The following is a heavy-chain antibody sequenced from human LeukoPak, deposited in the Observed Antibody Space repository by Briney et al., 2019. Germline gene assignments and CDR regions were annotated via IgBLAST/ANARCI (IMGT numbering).Heavy chain of an antibody. CDR3: ARGVLITMVRGVIMSVSRPDFDY. J-gene: IGHJ4*02. V-gene: IGHV4-38-2*02. CDR2: MYHSGDT. Sequence: PSETLSLTCTVSGYSVSSGYYWGWIRQPPGKGLEWIGSMYHSGDTYYNPSLKSRVTISVDTSKNQFSLKLSSVTAADTAVCYCARGVLITMVRGVIMSVSRPDFDYWGQGTLVTVSS. CDR1: GYSVSSGYY. D-gene: IGHD3-10*01.